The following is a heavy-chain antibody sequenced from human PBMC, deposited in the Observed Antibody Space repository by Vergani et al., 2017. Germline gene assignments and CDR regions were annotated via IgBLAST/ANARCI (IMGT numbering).Heavy chain of an antibody. CDR3: AIVSMVRGVIYYYYGMDV. V-gene: IGHV4-30-4*08. J-gene: IGHJ6*02. CDR2: IYYSGST. D-gene: IGHD3-10*01. Sequence: QVQLQESGPGLVKPSQTLSLTCTVSGGSISSGDYYWSWIRQPPGKGLEWIGYIYYSGSTYYNPSLKSRVTISVDTSKNQFSLKLSSVTAADTAVYYCAIVSMVRGVIYYYYGMDVWGQGTTVTVSS. CDR1: GGSISSGDYY.